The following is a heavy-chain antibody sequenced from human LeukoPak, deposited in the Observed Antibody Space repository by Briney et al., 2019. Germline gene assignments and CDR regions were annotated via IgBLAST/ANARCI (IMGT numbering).Heavy chain of an antibody. CDR1: GFTFSSYW. V-gene: IGHV3-74*01. D-gene: IGHD3-22*01. Sequence: PGGSLSLSCAASGFTFSSYWMHWVRHAPGRGLVWVSRINSDGSSTSYADSVKGRFTISRDNAKNTLHLQMNSLRVEDTAVYYCARGDPSWGVVVISEAHYWGQGTLVTVSS. CDR2: INSDGSST. CDR3: ARGDPSWGVVVISEAHY. J-gene: IGHJ4*02.